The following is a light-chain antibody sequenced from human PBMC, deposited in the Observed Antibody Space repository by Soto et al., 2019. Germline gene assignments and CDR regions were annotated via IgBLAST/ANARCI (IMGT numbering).Light chain of an antibody. CDR3: SSFEASNNLL. CDR1: TSDLGDYKY. V-gene: IGLV2-8*01. CDR2: EVS. J-gene: IGLJ2*01. Sequence: QSALTQPASVSGSPGQSITISCTGTTSDLGDYKYISWYQQHPGKVPKLIIYEVSKRPSGVPDRFSGSKSGNTASLTVSGLQVEDEADYYCSSFEASNNLLFGGGTKLTVL.